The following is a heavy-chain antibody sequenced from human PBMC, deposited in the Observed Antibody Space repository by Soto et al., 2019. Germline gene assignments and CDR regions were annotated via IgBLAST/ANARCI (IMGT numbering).Heavy chain of an antibody. Sequence: GGSLRLSCAASGCTFDDYAMHWVRQAPGKGLEWVSGISWNSGSIGYADSVKGRFTISRDNAKNSLYLQMNSLRAEDTALYYCAKEGTHYYGSGSYYGKPKTGLGAFDIWGQGTMVTVSS. CDR2: ISWNSGSI. CDR1: GCTFDDYA. D-gene: IGHD3-10*01. CDR3: AKEGTHYYGSGSYYGKPKTGLGAFDI. J-gene: IGHJ3*02. V-gene: IGHV3-9*01.